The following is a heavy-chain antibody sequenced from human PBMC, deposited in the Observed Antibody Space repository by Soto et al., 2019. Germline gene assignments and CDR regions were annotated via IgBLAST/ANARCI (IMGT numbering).Heavy chain of an antibody. CDR2: ISGSGGST. D-gene: IGHD4-17*01. CDR1: GFTFSSYA. CDR3: AKDLDIDYGDYVPLYYFDY. V-gene: IGHV3-23*01. Sequence: EVQLLESGGGWEQPGGSLRLSCAASGFTFSSYAMGWVRQAPGKGLEWVSAISGSGGSTYYADSVKGRFTISRDNSKNTLYLQMNSLRAEDTAVYYCAKDLDIDYGDYVPLYYFDYWGQGTLVTVSS. J-gene: IGHJ4*02.